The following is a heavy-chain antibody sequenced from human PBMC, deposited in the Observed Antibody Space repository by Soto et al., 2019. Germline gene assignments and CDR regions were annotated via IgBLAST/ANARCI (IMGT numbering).Heavy chain of an antibody. CDR2: ISPNTGGT. J-gene: IGHJ4*02. D-gene: IGHD6-6*01. V-gene: IGHV1-2*02. Sequence: QVQLVQSGAEVKKPGASVKVSCKTSGFTFTAYYMHWVRQAPGQGLEWIGWISPNTGGTNYAQKFQGRVTIPRDTSINTGYLDLNRLRPDDTAVYFCATDSGTSYPGYWGQGTLVTVSS. CDR3: ATDSGTSYPGY. CDR1: GFTFTAYY.